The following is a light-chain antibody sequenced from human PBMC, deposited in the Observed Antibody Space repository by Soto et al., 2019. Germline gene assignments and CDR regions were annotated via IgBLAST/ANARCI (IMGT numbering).Light chain of an antibody. Sequence: DIVMTRSPLSLPVTPGEPASISCRSSQSLLHRNGYNYLDWYLQKPGQSPQLLIYLGSNRASGVPDRFSGSGSGTGFTLKISRVEAEDVGVYYCMQALQTPYTFGQGTKLEIK. CDR2: LGS. J-gene: IGKJ2*01. CDR3: MQALQTPYT. V-gene: IGKV2-28*01. CDR1: QSLLHRNGYNY.